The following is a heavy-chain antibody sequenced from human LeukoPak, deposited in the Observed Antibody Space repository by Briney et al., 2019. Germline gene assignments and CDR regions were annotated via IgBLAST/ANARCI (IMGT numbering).Heavy chain of an antibody. V-gene: IGHV3-23*01. CDR2: ITSGGGT. D-gene: IGHD3-10*01. J-gene: IGHJ4*02. CDR1: GFTFSSYA. Sequence: PGESLRLSCAASGFTFSSYAMTWVRQAPGQGLEWVSGITSGGGTYYADSVKGRFTISRDNSKNTLYVQMNSLRAEDTAVYYCAKSVGSGSYYNNDCWGQGTLVTVSS. CDR3: AKSVGSGSYYNNDC.